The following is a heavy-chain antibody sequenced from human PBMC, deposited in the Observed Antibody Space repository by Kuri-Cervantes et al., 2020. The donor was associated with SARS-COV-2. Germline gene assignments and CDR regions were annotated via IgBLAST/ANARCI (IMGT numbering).Heavy chain of an antibody. D-gene: IGHD1-1*01. CDR3: ARGGWNDDYYYYMDV. CDR2: INAGNGNT. V-gene: IGHV1-3*01. J-gene: IGHJ6*03. Sequence: SVKVSCKASGYTFTSYAMHWVRQAPGQRLEWMGWINAGNGNTNYAQKLQGRVTMTTDTSTSTAYMEMRSLRSDDTAVYYCARGGWNDDYYYYMDVWGKGTMVTVSS. CDR1: GYTFTSYA.